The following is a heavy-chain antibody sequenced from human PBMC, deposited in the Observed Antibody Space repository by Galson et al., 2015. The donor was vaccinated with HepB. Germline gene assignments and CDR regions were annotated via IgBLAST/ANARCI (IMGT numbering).Heavy chain of an antibody. Sequence: SVKVSCKASGYTFTSYYMHWVRQAPGQGLEWMGIINPSGGSTSYAQKFQGRVTMTRDTSTSTVYMELSSLRSQDTAVYYCARDYQERSGYYSSWGQGTLVTVSS. CDR1: GYTFTSYY. CDR2: INPSGGST. J-gene: IGHJ5*02. D-gene: IGHD3-22*01. V-gene: IGHV1-46*01. CDR3: ARDYQERSGYYSS.